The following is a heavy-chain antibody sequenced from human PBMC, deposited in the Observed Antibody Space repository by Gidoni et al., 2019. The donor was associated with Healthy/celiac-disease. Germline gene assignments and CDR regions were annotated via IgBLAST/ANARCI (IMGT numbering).Heavy chain of an antibody. Sequence: QVQLVQSGAEVKKPGSSVKVSCKASGGTFSSYAISWVRQAPGQGLEWMGGLIPIFGTANYAQKFQGTVTITADESTSTAYMELSSLRSEDTAVYYCARDSYYYDSSGYRQKNYYFDYWGQGTLVTVSS. V-gene: IGHV1-69*01. J-gene: IGHJ4*02. CDR2: LIPIFGTA. CDR3: ARDSYYYDSSGYRQKNYYFDY. CDR1: GGTFSSYA. D-gene: IGHD3-22*01.